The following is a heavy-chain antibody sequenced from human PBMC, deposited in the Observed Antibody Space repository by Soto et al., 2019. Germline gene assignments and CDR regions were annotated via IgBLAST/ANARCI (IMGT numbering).Heavy chain of an antibody. V-gene: IGHV4-4*02. J-gene: IGHJ5*02. CDR2: MWPSGGT. CDR1: GVSIGSPNW. CDR3: ARCLHCSNGGRFDP. Sequence: ETLSLTCAVSGVSIGSPNWWTWVRQAPGKGLEWIGEMWPSGGTTYNPSLRNRVTISVDNSKNHLSLTLTSVTAADTAIYYCARCLHCSNGGRFDPWGQGALVTVSS. D-gene: IGHD2-8*01.